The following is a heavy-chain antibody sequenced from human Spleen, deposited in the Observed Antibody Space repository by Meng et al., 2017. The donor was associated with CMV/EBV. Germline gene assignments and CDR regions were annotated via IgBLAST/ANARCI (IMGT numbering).Heavy chain of an antibody. V-gene: IGHV3-74*01. CDR2: MNSDGSGI. J-gene: IGHJ4*02. Sequence: GGSLRLSCEGSGLSLSRKWMNWVRQTPGEGLVWIAQMNSDGSGIYYADSVKGRFTISRDNAKDTLYLQMNNLRVEDTAVYYCARGSVLNDYWGQGTPVTVSS. CDR3: ARGSVLNDY. CDR1: GLSLSRKW.